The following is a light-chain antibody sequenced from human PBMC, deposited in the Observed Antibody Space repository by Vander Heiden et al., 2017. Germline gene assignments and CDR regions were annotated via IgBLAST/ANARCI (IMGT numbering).Light chain of an antibody. J-gene: IGLJ2*01. CDR3: QSYDSSLSGVV. V-gene: IGLV1-40*01. CDR1: SSNIGAGYD. CDR2: GNG. Sequence: QSVLTQPPSVSGAPGQRVTISCTGSSSNIGAGYDVHWYQPLPGTAPKLLIYGNGNRPSGVPDRFSGSKSGTSASLAITGLQAEDEADYYCQSYDSSLSGVVFGGGTKLTVL.